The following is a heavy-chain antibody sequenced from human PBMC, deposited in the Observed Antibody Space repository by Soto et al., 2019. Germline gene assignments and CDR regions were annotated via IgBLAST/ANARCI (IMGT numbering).Heavy chain of an antibody. CDR3: AQGWSGDLFPGY. Sequence: EVHLVESEGGLVQPGGSLRLSCTASAFTFSIYGMNWVRQAPGRGLEWISYIDSRGSTTSYADSVKGRFTISRDNAKNLLFLQMDSLTVEDSAVYYCAQGWSGDLFPGYWGQGTLGTVSS. CDR1: AFTFSIYG. D-gene: IGHD3-10*01. V-gene: IGHV3-48*01. CDR2: IDSRGSTT. J-gene: IGHJ4*02.